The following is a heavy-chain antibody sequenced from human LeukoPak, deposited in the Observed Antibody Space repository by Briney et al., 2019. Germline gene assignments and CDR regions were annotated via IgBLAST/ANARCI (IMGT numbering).Heavy chain of an antibody. CDR3: ARASGWYIDWDI. Sequence: GASVKVSCKASGYTFTSYGISWVRQAPGQGLEWMGWISAYNGNTNYAQKLQGRVTMTRNTSISTAYMELSSLRSEDTAVYYCARASGWYIDWDIWGQGTMVTVSS. J-gene: IGHJ3*02. CDR2: ISAYNGNT. D-gene: IGHD6-19*01. V-gene: IGHV1-18*01. CDR1: GYTFTSYG.